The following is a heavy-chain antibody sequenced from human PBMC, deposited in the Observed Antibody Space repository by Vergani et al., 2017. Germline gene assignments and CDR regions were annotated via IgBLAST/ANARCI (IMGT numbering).Heavy chain of an antibody. CDR1: GFTVSSNY. V-gene: IGHV3-66*01. CDR3: ARVGGSYP. Sequence: EVQLLESGGGLVQPGGSLRLSCAASGFTVSSNYMSWVRQAPGKGLEWFSVIYSGGSTYYADSVKGRFTISRDNAKNSLYLQMNSLRAEDTAVYYCARVGGSYPWGQGTLGTVSS. J-gene: IGHJ5*02. D-gene: IGHD1-26*01. CDR2: IYSGGST.